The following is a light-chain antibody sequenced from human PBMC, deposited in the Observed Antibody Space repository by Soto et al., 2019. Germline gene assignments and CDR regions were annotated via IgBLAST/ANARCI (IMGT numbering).Light chain of an antibody. J-gene: IGKJ4*01. V-gene: IGKV2-30*01. CDR2: YVS. CDR3: MQAKSWPLT. CDR1: ESLVYSDGKTY. Sequence: DVVVTQSPLSLPVTLGQPASISCSSSESLVYSDGKTYLSWFQQRPGQSPRRLIYYVSNRDSGVPDRFSGSGAVTEVTLKISMVEAECVGVYYCMQAKSWPLTFGGGTKMEIK.